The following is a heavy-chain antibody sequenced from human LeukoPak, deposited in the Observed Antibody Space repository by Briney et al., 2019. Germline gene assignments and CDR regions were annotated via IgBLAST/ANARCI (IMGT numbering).Heavy chain of an antibody. V-gene: IGHV3-30*04. CDR2: ISDDGRS. D-gene: IGHD5-24*01. J-gene: IGHJ5*02. CDR1: GFAFSKYA. CDR3: ARAPLVLQYRWWFDP. Sequence: GGTLRLSCAASGFAFSKYAMHWVRQAPGKGLEWVTIISDDGRSNYADSVEGRFTISRDNSKNSLYLQMNSLRAEDTAVYHCARAPLVLQYRWWFDPWGQGTLVIVSS.